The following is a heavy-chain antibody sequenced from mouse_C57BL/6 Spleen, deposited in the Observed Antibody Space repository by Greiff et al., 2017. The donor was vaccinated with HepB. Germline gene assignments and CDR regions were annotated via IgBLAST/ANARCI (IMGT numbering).Heavy chain of an antibody. D-gene: IGHD2-4*01. J-gene: IGHJ4*01. CDR2: ISSGSSTI. V-gene: IGHV5-17*01. Sequence: EVQLVESGGGLVKPGGSLKLSCAASGFTFSDYGMHWVRQAPEKGLEWVAYISSGSSTIYYADTVKGRFTISRDNAKNTLFLQMTSLRSEDTAMYYCARPDYDDAMDYWGQGTSVTVSS. CDR3: ARPDYDDAMDY. CDR1: GFTFSDYG.